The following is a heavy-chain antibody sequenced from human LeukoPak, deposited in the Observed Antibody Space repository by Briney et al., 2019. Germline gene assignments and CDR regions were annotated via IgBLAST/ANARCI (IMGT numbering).Heavy chain of an antibody. J-gene: IGHJ5*02. CDR1: GFTFSSYA. Sequence: GGSLRLSCAASGFTFSSYAMSWVRQAPGKGLEWVSAISGSGGSTYYADSVKGRLTISRDNSKNTLYLQMNSLRAEDTAVYYCAKDRLYDFLASWGQGTLVTVSS. D-gene: IGHD3-3*01. V-gene: IGHV3-23*01. CDR3: AKDRLYDFLAS. CDR2: ISGSGGST.